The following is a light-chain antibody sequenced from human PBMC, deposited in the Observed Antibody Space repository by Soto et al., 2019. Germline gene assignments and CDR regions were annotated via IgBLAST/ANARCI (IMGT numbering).Light chain of an antibody. V-gene: IGLV2-14*03. CDR2: DVT. J-gene: IGLJ2*01. Sequence: QSALTQPASVSGSPGQSITISCTGSSSDIGGYNYVSWYQQHPGTVPKLMIYDVTNRPSGVSTRFSGSKSGNTASLTISGLQTEDEADYYCSSYASDTTVVFGGGTKLTVL. CDR1: SSDIGGYNY. CDR3: SSYASDTTVV.